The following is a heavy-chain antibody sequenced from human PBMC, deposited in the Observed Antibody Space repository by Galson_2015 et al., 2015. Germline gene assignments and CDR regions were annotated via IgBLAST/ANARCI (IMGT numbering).Heavy chain of an antibody. V-gene: IGHV3-48*02. J-gene: IGHJ4*02. CDR1: GFSFRTYS. CDR3: ARDFGLGFCSDTSCRYFDY. Sequence: SLRLSCAASGFSFRTYSMNWVRQAPGKGLEWLSFINPGSTTIYYADSVKGRFTVSRDNAKNSLYLQMNSLRDDDTAVYYCARDFGLGFCSDTSCRYFDYWGEGTLVTVSS. D-gene: IGHD2-15*01. CDR2: INPGSTTI.